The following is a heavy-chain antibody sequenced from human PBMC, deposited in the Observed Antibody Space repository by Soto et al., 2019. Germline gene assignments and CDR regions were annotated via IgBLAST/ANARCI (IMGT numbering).Heavy chain of an antibody. CDR1: GFTFDDYP. CDR3: ARALRIVGDAFDF. J-gene: IGHJ3*01. Sequence: AGGSLRLSCLTSGFTFDDYPMGWFRQAPGRGLEWLSYIRNKAKGETTEYAASVKGRFIISRDGSTSIAYLQMNSLKTDDTALYYCARALRIVGDAFDFWGQGTMVTVSS. D-gene: IGHD2-15*01. CDR2: IRNKAKGETT. V-gene: IGHV3-49*01.